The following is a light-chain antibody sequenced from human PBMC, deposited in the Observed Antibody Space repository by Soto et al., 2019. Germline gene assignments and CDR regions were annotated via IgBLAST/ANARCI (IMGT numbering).Light chain of an antibody. CDR2: EVT. Sequence: QSALTQPASVSGSPGQSITISCTGTSGDVGGYNFVSWYQQHPGKAPQLLISEVTNRPSGVSARFSASKSGNTASLTISGLQAEDEADYYCISYTTSSTLYVFGTGTKLTVL. CDR3: ISYTTSSTLYV. V-gene: IGLV2-14*01. CDR1: SGDVGGYNF. J-gene: IGLJ1*01.